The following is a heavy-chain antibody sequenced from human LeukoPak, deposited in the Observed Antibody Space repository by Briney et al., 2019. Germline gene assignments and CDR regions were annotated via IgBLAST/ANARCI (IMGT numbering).Heavy chain of an antibody. CDR2: INHSGST. V-gene: IGHV4-34*01. CDR3: ARGFGERPVDY. Sequence: SETLSHTCAVYGGSFSGYYWSWIRQPPGKGLEWIGEINHSGSTNYNPSLKSRVTISVDTSKNQFSLKLSSVTAADTAVYYCARGFGERPVDYWGQGTLVTVSS. J-gene: IGHJ4*02. D-gene: IGHD3-10*01. CDR1: GGSFSGYY.